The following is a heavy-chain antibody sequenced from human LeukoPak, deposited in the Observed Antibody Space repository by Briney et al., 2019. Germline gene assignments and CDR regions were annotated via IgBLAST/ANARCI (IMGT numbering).Heavy chain of an antibody. CDR1: GFTFSSYA. CDR3: AREDWFHFDY. CDR2: INKDATAK. Sequence: GGSLRLSCTASGFTFSSYAMSWVRQAPGKGLEWVANINKDATAKYYVDSVKGRFTISRDNAKNSLYLQMSGLRAEDTAVYYCAREDWFHFDYWGQGALVTVSS. D-gene: IGHD3-10*01. V-gene: IGHV3-7*03. J-gene: IGHJ4*02.